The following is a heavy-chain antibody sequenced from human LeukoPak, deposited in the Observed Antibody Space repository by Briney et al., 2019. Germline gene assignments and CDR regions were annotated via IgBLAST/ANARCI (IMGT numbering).Heavy chain of an antibody. CDR1: GYTFTSYA. CDR3: AREGQQLGGYYLDY. J-gene: IGHJ4*02. Sequence: RASVKVSCKASGYTFTSYAMNWVRQAPGQGLEWIGWINTNTGNPTYAQGFTGRFVFSLDTSVSTAYLQISSLKAEDTAVYYCAREGQQLGGYYLDYWGQGTLVTVSS. CDR2: INTNTGNP. D-gene: IGHD6-13*01. V-gene: IGHV7-4-1*02.